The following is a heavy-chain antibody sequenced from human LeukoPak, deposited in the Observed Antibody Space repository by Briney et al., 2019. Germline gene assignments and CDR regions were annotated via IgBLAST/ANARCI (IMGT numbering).Heavy chain of an antibody. Sequence: ASVKVSCKASGYTLTELPMHWVRQAPGKGLEWMGGFDPEDGETIYAQKFQGRVTMTEDTSTDTAYMELSSLRSEDTAVYYCATARILKFSYFDYWGQGTLVTVSS. CDR3: ATARILKFSYFDY. J-gene: IGHJ4*02. CDR1: GYTLTELP. V-gene: IGHV1-24*01. D-gene: IGHD2-21*01. CDR2: FDPEDGET.